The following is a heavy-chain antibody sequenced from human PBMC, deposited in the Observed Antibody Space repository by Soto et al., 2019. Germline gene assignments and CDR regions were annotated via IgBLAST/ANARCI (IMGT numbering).Heavy chain of an antibody. D-gene: IGHD2-8*01. CDR1: GFSLSTSGMC. J-gene: IGHJ6*02. V-gene: IGHV2-70*01. CDR2: IDWDDDK. CDR3: TRILRRYALPTWYYCSMDV. Sequence: SGPTLVNPTQTLTLTCTFSGFSLSTSGMCVSWIRQPPGKALEWLALIDWDDDKYYSTSLKTRLTISKDTSKNQVVLTLTNMDPVDTVTYYCTRILRRYALPTWYYCSMDVWGQGTTVTV.